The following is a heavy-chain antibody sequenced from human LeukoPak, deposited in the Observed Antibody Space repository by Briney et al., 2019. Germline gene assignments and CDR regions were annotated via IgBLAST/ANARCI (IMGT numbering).Heavy chain of an antibody. V-gene: IGHV3-23*01. CDR3: AKDNPGVWYYFDY. CDR2: ISGSGGST. J-gene: IGHJ4*02. D-gene: IGHD2-8*01. Sequence: GGSLRLSWAASGFTFSSYAMSWVRKAPGKGLGWVSAISGSGGSTYYADSVKGRFTISRDNSKNTLYLQMNSLRAEDTAVYYCAKDNPGVWYYFDYWGQGTLVTVSS. CDR1: GFTFSSYA.